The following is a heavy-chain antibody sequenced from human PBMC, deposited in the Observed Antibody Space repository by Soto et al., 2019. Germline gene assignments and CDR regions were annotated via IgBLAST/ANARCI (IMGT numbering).Heavy chain of an antibody. CDR3: ARVWGGAFDI. CDR2: IYYSGST. J-gene: IGHJ3*02. V-gene: IGHV4-59*01. CDR1: GGPLSRYY. Sequence: VQPQEAGPRMVKPSETLSPHLNVPGGPLSRYYWSLIRPPPGKGLEWIGYIYYSGSTNYNPSLKSRVTISVDTSKNQFSLKLSSVTAADTAVYYCARVWGGAFDIWGQGTMVTVSS. D-gene: IGHD3-10*01.